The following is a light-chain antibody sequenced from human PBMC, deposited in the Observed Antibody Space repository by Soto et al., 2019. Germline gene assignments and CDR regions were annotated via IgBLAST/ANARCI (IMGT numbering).Light chain of an antibody. CDR3: QDLGA. V-gene: IGKV3-15*01. CDR2: GAS. CDR1: QNIGNM. Sequence: EMDMTQSPATLSVSPGEGATLSCRAAQNIGNMLGWYQQRPGQAPRLLIYGASYRATGIPARFSASGSGTEFTLTISSLQPEDSATYYCQDLGAFVQGTKLEIK. J-gene: IGKJ2*01.